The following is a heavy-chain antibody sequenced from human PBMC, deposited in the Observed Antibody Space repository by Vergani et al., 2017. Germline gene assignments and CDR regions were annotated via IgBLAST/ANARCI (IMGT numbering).Heavy chain of an antibody. J-gene: IGHJ5*02. V-gene: IGHV4-31*03. CDR3: ARDRGEFGSPFDP. D-gene: IGHD3-10*01. CDR1: GGSISSGGYY. CDR2: IYYSGST. Sequence: QVQLQESGPGLVKPSQTLSLTCTVSGGSISSGGYYWSWIRQHPGKGLEWIGYIYYSGSTYYNPSLKSRVTISVATSKNQFSLKLSSVTDAATAVYYCARDRGEFGSPFDPWGQGTLVTVSS.